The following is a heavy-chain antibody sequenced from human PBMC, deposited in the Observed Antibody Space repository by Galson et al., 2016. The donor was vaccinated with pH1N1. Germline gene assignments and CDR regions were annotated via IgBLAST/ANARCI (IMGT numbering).Heavy chain of an antibody. CDR3: AHGPYSSSSVGDWGY. Sequence: PALVKPTQTLTLTCTFSGFSFTTTGVYVGWIRQPPGKARKWLAVIYWDGDKRYSPSLENRVTIAQVTSKNQVVLTVSNMSPGDTATYYCAHGPYSSSSVGDWGYWGQGTPVSVAS. J-gene: IGHJ4*02. CDR1: GFSFTTTGVY. D-gene: IGHD6-6*01. V-gene: IGHV2-5*02. CDR2: IYWDGDK.